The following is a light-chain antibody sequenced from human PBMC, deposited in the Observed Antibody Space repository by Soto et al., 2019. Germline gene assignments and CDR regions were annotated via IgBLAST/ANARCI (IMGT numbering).Light chain of an antibody. V-gene: IGKV1-5*03. J-gene: IGKJ1*01. Sequence: DIQMTQSPSTLSASVGDRVTITCRASQSINSLLAWFQQKPGKAPEILIYKASSLESGVPSRFSSSGSGTEFTLTISSLQPDDSATYYCLQYYDYRKFGQGTKVDIK. CDR3: LQYYDYRK. CDR1: QSINSL. CDR2: KAS.